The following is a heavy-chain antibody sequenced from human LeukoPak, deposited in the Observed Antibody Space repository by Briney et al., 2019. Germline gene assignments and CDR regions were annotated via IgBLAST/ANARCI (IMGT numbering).Heavy chain of an antibody. Sequence: GGSLRLSCAASGFTFSSYSMNWVRQAPGKGLEWVSYISSSSSTIYYADSVKGRFTISRDNAKNSLYLQMNSLRAEDTAVYYCARASLSYYYDSSGYFDYWGQGTLVTVSS. CDR3: ARASLSYYYDSSGYFDY. D-gene: IGHD3-22*01. V-gene: IGHV3-48*01. CDR2: ISSSSSTI. J-gene: IGHJ4*02. CDR1: GFTFSSYS.